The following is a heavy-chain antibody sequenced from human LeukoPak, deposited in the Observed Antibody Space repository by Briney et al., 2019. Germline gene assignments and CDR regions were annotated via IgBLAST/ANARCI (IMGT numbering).Heavy chain of an antibody. V-gene: IGHV4-30-2*01. J-gene: IGHJ3*02. CDR3: ARVADYYDSSGYRTMDDAFDI. CDR2: IYHSGST. CDR1: GGSISSGGYY. Sequence: SETLSLTCTVSGGSISSGGYYWSWIRQPPGKGLEWIGYIYHSGSTYYNPSLKSRVTISVDRSKNQFSLKLSSVTAADTAVYYCARVADYYDSSGYRTMDDAFDIWGQGTMVTVSS. D-gene: IGHD3-22*01.